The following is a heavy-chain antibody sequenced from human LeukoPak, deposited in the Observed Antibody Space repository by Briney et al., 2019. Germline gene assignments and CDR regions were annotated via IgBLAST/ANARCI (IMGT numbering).Heavy chain of an antibody. J-gene: IGHJ4*02. CDR3: ARDLGGGSCL. V-gene: IGHV3-7*01. Sequence: PGGSLRLSCAASGFTFSNYWMAWVRQAPGKGLEWVASIKSDGSAKYYVDSVKGRFTISRDNAKNSLFLQMNSLRVEDMAVYYCARDLGGGSCLWGQGNLVTVSS. CDR2: IKSDGSAK. CDR1: GFTFSNYW. D-gene: IGHD2-15*01.